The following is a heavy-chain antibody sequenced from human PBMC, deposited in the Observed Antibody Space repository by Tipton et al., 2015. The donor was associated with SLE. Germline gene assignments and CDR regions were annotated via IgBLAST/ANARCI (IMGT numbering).Heavy chain of an antibody. D-gene: IGHD3-16*01. CDR1: GYTFTSYD. Sequence: QLVQSGAEVKKPGASVKVSCKASGYTFTSYDINWVRQATGQGLEWMGIINPSGGSTSYAQKFQGRVTMTRDTSTSTVYMELSSLRSEDTAVYYCARVGGAGAGDGMDVWGQGTTVTVSS. CDR3: ARVGGAGAGDGMDV. J-gene: IGHJ6*02. V-gene: IGHV1-46*01. CDR2: INPSGGST.